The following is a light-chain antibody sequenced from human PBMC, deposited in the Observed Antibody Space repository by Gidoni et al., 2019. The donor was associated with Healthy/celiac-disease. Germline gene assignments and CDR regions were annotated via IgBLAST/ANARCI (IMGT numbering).Light chain of an antibody. V-gene: IGKV1-39*01. Sequence: DIQLTQSPSSLSASVGDRVTITCRASQSISSYLNWYQQKPGKAPKLLIYAASSLQSGVPSRFSGSGSETNFTLTISSLQPEDFAAYYCQQSYSTLGTFGQETKVEIK. CDR2: AAS. J-gene: IGKJ1*01. CDR1: QSISSY. CDR3: QQSYSTLGT.